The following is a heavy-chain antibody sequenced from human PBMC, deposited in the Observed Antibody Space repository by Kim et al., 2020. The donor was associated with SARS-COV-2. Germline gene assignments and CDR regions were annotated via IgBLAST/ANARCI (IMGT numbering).Heavy chain of an antibody. CDR3: ARGRWGGGSLDY. Sequence: SETLSLTCAVYGGSFSGYYWSWIRQPPGKGLEWIGEINHSGSTNYNPSLKSRVTISVDTSKNQFSLKLSSVTAADTAVYYCARGRWGGGSLDYWGQGTLV. V-gene: IGHV4-34*01. CDR2: INHSGST. J-gene: IGHJ4*02. D-gene: IGHD2-15*01. CDR1: GGSFSGYY.